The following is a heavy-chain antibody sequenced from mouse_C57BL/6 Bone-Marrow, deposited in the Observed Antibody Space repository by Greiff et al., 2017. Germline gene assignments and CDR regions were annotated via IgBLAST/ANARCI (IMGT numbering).Heavy chain of an antibody. Sequence: QVQLQQSGAELVRPGTSVKMSCKASGYTFTNYWIGWAKQRPGHGLEWIGDIYPGGGYTNYNEKLKGKATLTADKSSSTAYMQFSSLASEDSAIYYCARCGYGGGCAYWGQGTLVTVSA. V-gene: IGHV1-63*01. J-gene: IGHJ3*01. CDR2: IYPGGGYT. D-gene: IGHD2-2*01. CDR1: GYTFTNYW. CDR3: ARCGYGGGCAY.